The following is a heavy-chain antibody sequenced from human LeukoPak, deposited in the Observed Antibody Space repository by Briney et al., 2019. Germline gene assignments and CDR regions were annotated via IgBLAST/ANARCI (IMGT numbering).Heavy chain of an antibody. V-gene: IGHV1-69*05. D-gene: IGHD4-17*01. CDR1: GGSFSSYA. J-gene: IGHJ4*02. CDR3: ASRAAIMTTVTRRTPFGWDY. CDR2: IIPIFGTA. Sequence: SVKVSCKACGGSFSSYAISWVRQAPGQGLEWMGGIIPIFGTANYAQKFQGRVAITTDESTSTAYMELSSLRSEDTAVYYCASRAAIMTTVTRRTPFGWDYWGQGTLVTVSS.